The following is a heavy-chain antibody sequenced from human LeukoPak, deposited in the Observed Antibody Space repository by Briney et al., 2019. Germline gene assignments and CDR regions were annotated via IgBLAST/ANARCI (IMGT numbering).Heavy chain of an antibody. J-gene: IGHJ4*02. D-gene: IGHD4-17*01. CDR1: GFTVSSNY. V-gene: IGHV3-66*01. CDR3: ARERHDYGDYKGY. CDR2: IYSGGST. Sequence: PRGSLRLSCAASGFTVSSNYMSWVRQAPGKGLEWVSVIYSGGSTYYADSVKGRFTISRGNSKNTLYLQMNSLRAEDTAVYYCARERHDYGDYKGYWGQGTLVTVSS.